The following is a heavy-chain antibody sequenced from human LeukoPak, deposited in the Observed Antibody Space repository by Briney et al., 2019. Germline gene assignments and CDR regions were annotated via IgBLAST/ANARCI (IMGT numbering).Heavy chain of an antibody. V-gene: IGHV4-59*05. CDR1: GGSISNYY. Sequence: PSETLSLTCTVSGGSISNYYWNWIRQPPGKGLEWIGSIYYSGSTYYNPSLKSRVTISVDTSKTQFSLKLSSVTAADTAVYYCARPRTGGSRGGVFDYWGQGTLVTVSS. CDR2: IYYSGST. J-gene: IGHJ4*02. D-gene: IGHD1-14*01. CDR3: ARPRTGGSRGGVFDY.